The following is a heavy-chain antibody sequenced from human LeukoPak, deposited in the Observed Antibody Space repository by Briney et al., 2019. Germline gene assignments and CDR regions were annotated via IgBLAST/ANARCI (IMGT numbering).Heavy chain of an antibody. CDR2: MNPNSGNT. J-gene: IGHJ5*02. CDR1: GYTFTSYD. CDR3: ARAYRSSSWYWFDP. V-gene: IGHV1-8*03. Sequence: ASVKVSCKASGYTFTSYDINWVRQATGQGLEWMGWMNPNSGNTGYAQKFQGRVTITRNTSISTAYMELSSLRSEDTAVYYCARAYRSSSWYWFDPWGQGTLVTVSS. D-gene: IGHD6-13*01.